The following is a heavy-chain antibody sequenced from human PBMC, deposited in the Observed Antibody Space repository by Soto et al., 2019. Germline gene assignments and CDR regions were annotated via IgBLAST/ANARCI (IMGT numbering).Heavy chain of an antibody. J-gene: IGHJ3*02. CDR1: GFTFSSYA. Sequence: GGSLRLSCAASGFTFSSYAMSWVRQAPGKGLEWVSAISGSGGSTYYADSVKGRFTISRDNSKNTLYLQMNSLRADDTAVYYCAKHDCGDYGAFDIWGQGTMVTVSS. CDR2: ISGSGGST. V-gene: IGHV3-23*01. CDR3: AKHDCGDYGAFDI. D-gene: IGHD4-17*01.